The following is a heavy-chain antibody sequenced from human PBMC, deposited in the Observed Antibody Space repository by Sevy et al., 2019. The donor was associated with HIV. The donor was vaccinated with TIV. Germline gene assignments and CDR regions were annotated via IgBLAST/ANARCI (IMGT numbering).Heavy chain of an antibody. CDR2: ISSDGVST. CDR1: GFSFSNSA. V-gene: IGHV3-64D*06. J-gene: IGHJ6*02. D-gene: IGHD3-3*01. Sequence: GGSLRLSCSGSGFSFSNSAMNWVRQTPGKGLKYVSAISSDGVSTYYTHSVRGRFTISRDNSKNTLYLQMSSLRVEDTAVYYCVKDPDYNFWRGDYGMDVWCQGTTVTVSS. CDR3: VKDPDYNFWRGDYGMDV.